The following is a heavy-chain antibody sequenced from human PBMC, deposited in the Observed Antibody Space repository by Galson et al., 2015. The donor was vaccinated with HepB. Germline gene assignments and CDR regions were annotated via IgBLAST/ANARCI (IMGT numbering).Heavy chain of an antibody. CDR3: ARDYYDSNLRFVGYFDY. CDR2: ISGSGDNT. D-gene: IGHD3-22*01. Sequence: SLRLSCAASGFTFSSYAMSWVRQGPGEGLRWVSVISGSGDNTYYADSVKGRFTVSRDNSKNTLYLQINSLRSEDTAVYYCARDYYDSNLRFVGYFDYWGPGTLVTVSS. V-gene: IGHV3-23*01. CDR1: GFTFSSYA. J-gene: IGHJ4*02.